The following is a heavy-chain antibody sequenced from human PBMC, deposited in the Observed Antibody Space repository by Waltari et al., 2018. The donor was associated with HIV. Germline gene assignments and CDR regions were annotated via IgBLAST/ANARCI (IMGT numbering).Heavy chain of an antibody. V-gene: IGHV1-2*02. CDR3: ARDICNGGSCYSYYFDY. CDR1: GYTFPRHY. J-gene: IGHJ4*02. CDR2: INPDNGGT. Sequence: QVQLVQSGAEVKKPGASVKISCKASGYTFPRHYMPLWRQAPGQGLEWMGWINPDNGGTKYAQKFQGRVTMTRDTSISTAYMELSRLRSDDTAVYYCARDICNGGSCYSYYFDYWGQGTLVTVSS. D-gene: IGHD2-15*01.